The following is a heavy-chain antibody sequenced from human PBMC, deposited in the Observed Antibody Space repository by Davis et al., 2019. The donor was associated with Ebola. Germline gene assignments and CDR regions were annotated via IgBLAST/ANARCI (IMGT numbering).Heavy chain of an antibody. CDR3: ARRQYYYGSGTRYFDY. CDR1: GGSFSGYY. CDR2: IYHSGST. Sequence: SETLSLTCAVYGGSFSGYYWSWVRQPPGQGLEWIGEIYHSGSTNYNPSLKSRVTISVDKSKNQFSLKLSSVTAADTAVYYCARRQYYYGSGTRYFDYWGQGTLVTVSS. J-gene: IGHJ4*02. V-gene: IGHV4-34*01. D-gene: IGHD3-10*01.